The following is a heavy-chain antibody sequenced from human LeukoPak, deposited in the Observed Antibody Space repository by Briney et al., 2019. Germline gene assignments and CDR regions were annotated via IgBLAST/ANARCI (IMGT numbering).Heavy chain of an antibody. CDR1: GFTFSSYS. Sequence: PGGSLRLSCAASGFTFSSYSMNWVRQAPGKGLEWVSSISSSSSYIYYADSVKGRFTISRDNAKNSLYLQMNSQRAEDTAVYYCARDLYYVSWYYYYGMDVWGQGTTVTVSS. J-gene: IGHJ6*02. CDR3: ARDLYYVSWYYYYGMDV. CDR2: ISSSSSYI. V-gene: IGHV3-21*01. D-gene: IGHD3-10*02.